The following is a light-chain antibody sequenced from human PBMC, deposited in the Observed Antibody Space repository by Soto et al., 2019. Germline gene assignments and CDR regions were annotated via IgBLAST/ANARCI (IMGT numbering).Light chain of an antibody. V-gene: IGKV1-5*01. Sequence: IQTTQSPSTLSASVGDTVTITCRASESIDNWLAWYQQKPGKAPKLLIFAASTLVRGVPSRFSGRGSGTEFTLTISSLQADDYATFYCQQYHTDWTFGQGTKVDIK. J-gene: IGKJ1*01. CDR3: QQYHTDWT. CDR2: AAS. CDR1: ESIDNW.